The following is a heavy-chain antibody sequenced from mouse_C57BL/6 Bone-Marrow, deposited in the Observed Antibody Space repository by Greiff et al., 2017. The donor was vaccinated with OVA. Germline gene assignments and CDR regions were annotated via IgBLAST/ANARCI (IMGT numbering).Heavy chain of an antibody. CDR2: IRNKANGYTT. V-gene: IGHV7-3*01. CDR3: ARDDWNYAMDY. CDR1: GFTFTDYY. J-gene: IGHJ4*01. Sequence: EVKLVESGGGLVQPGGSLSLSCAASGFTFTDYYMSWVRQPPGKALEWLGFIRNKANGYTTEYSASVKGRFTISRANSQSILYLQMNALRAEDTAIYYCARDDWNYAMDYWGQGTSVTVSS.